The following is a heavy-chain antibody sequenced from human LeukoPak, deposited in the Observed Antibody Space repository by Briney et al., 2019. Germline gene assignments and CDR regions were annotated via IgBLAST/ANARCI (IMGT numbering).Heavy chain of an antibody. J-gene: IGHJ4*02. CDR2: INQDGSDR. Sequence: GGSLRLSCAASGLTFSIHWMNWVRQAPGKGLECVANINQDGSDRYYVDSVKGRFTISRDNTKNSLYLQMNSLRAEDTAVYYCVGGDYWGQGTLVTVSS. V-gene: IGHV3-7*01. CDR3: VGGDY. CDR1: GLTFSIHW.